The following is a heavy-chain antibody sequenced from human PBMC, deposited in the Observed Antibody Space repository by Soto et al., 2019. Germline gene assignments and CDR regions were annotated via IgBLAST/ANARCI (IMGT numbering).Heavy chain of an antibody. Sequence: QVQLQESGPGLVKPSQTLSLTCTVSGGSISSGGYYWTWIRQHPGKGLEWIGYTYYRGSTYYNSSLKSRVTISMDTAKNPFSLKLSSVTAADTAVYYCGRVDSSGFLDYWGQGTLVTVSS. D-gene: IGHD3-22*01. CDR3: GRVDSSGFLDY. V-gene: IGHV4-31*03. J-gene: IGHJ4*02. CDR1: GGSISSGGYY. CDR2: TYYRGST.